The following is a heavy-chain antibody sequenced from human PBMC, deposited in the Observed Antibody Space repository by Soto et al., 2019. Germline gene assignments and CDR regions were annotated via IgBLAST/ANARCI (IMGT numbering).Heavy chain of an antibody. V-gene: IGHV4-59*08. J-gene: IGHJ4*02. CDR2: IYYSGST. CDR3: ARRRLGCSGGSCYTDALDY. D-gene: IGHD2-15*01. CDR1: GGSISSYY. Sequence: QVQLQESGPGLVKPSETLSLTCTVSGGSISSYYWSWIRQPPGKGLEWIGYIYYSGSTNYNPSLKGRVPISVDTSKNQFSLKLSSVTAADTAVYYCARRRLGCSGGSCYTDALDYWGQGTLVTVSS.